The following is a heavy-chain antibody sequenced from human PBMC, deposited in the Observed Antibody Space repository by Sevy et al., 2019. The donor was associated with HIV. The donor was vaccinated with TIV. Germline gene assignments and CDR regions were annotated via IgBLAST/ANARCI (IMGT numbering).Heavy chain of an antibody. CDR1: GFPFSSFE. Sequence: GGSLRLSCAASGFPFSSFEMNWVRQTPGKGLEWVSFIGSSGSLIYYADSVKGRFTISRDNAKNSLYLQMNSLRAEDTGVYYCTRDLPPSATTVAHFDYWGQGTLVTVSS. J-gene: IGHJ4*02. CDR3: TRDLPPSATTVAHFDY. D-gene: IGHD4-17*01. V-gene: IGHV3-48*03. CDR2: IGSSGSLI.